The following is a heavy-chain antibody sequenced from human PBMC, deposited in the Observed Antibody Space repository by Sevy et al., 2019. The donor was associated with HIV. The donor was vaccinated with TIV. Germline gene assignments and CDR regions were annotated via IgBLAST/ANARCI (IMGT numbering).Heavy chain of an antibody. CDR3: AKEIIDCSSTSCYGDYYGMDV. CDR1: GFTFSSYA. Sequence: GGSLRLSCAASGFTFSSYAMSWVRQAPGKGLEWVSAISGSGGSTYYADSVKGRFTISRDNSKNTLYLQINSLRAEDTAVYYCAKEIIDCSSTSCYGDYYGMDVWGQGTTVTVSS. J-gene: IGHJ6*02. D-gene: IGHD2-2*01. CDR2: ISGSGGST. V-gene: IGHV3-23*01.